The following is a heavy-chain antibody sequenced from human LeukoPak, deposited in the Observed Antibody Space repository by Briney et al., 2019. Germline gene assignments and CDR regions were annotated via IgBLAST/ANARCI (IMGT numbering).Heavy chain of an antibody. J-gene: IGHJ5*02. Sequence: SVKVSCKASGGTFSSYAISWVRLAPGQGLEWMGGIIPIFGTANYAQKFQGRVTITADESTSTAYMELSSLRSEDTAVYYCARYGGYDYGVFDPWGQGTLVTVSS. CDR1: GGTFSSYA. V-gene: IGHV1-69*13. D-gene: IGHD5-12*01. CDR3: ARYGGYDYGVFDP. CDR2: IIPIFGTA.